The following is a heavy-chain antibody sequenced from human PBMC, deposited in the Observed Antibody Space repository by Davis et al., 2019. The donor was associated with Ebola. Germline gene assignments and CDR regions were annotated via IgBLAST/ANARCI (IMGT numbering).Heavy chain of an antibody. CDR2: IKQDGSAK. CDR3: ARDQSIQLWLLSDGMDV. J-gene: IGHJ6*02. CDR1: GFTFSNYW. D-gene: IGHD5-18*01. Sequence: GGSLRPSCAASGFTFSNYWMSWVRQAPGKGLEWVANIKQDGSAKFYVDSVKGRLTISRDNAKNSLYLQMNSLRAEDTAVYYCARDQSIQLWLLSDGMDVWGQGTTVTVSS. V-gene: IGHV3-7*01.